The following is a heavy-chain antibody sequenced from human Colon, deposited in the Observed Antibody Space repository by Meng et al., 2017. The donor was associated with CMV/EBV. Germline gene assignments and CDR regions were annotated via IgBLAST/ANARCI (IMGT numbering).Heavy chain of an antibody. V-gene: IGHV4-34*01. CDR1: GFPLSDYY. J-gene: IGHJ6*02. D-gene: IGHD2-2*01. CDR3: ARVRERYCSGTSCSPLGGYGMDV. Sequence: ESLKISCSASGFPLSDYYIMWIRQAPGKGLEWIGEINHSGSTNYNPSLKSRVTISVDTSKNQFSLKLSSVTAADTAVYYCARVRERYCSGTSCSPLGGYGMDVWGQGTTVTVSS. CDR2: INHSGST.